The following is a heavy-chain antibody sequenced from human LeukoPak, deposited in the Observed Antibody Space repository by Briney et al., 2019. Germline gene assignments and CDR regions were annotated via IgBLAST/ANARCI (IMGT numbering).Heavy chain of an antibody. CDR2: IFPADSNT. V-gene: IGHV5-51*01. CDR1: GYTFTHNW. Sequence: GESLKISCKVSGYTFTHNWIGWVRQKPGRGLEWLGVIFPADSNTAYNSSFRGQVTISVDKSVDTAYLQWGSLKASDSAIYYCARHRATGTWSDFDYWGQGTVVTVSS. CDR3: ARHRATGTWSDFDY. J-gene: IGHJ4*02. D-gene: IGHD1-14*01.